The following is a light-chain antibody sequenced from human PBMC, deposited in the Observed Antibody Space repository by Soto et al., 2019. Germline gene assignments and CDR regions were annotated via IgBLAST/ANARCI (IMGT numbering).Light chain of an antibody. CDR1: SGDVGGYNY. CDR3: CSFAGTYTFVV. Sequence: QSALTQPRSVSGSPGQSVTISYTGTSGDVGGYNYVSWYQQFPGNAPKLMIYDVTKRPSGVPDRFSGSKSGNTASLTISGLQAEDEADYYCCSFAGTYTFVVFGGGTKLTVL. V-gene: IGLV2-11*01. J-gene: IGLJ2*01. CDR2: DVT.